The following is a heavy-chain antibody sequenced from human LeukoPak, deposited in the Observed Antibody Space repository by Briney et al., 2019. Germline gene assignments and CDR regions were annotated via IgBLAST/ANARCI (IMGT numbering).Heavy chain of an antibody. CDR3: ARYCSGGSCYPGGMDV. D-gene: IGHD2-15*01. J-gene: IGHJ6*02. V-gene: IGHV1-18*01. Sequence: ASVKVSCKASGYTFTSYGISWVRQAPGQGLEWMGWISAYNGNTNYAQKLQGRVTMTTDTSTSTVYMELRSLRSDDTAVYYCARYCSGGSCYPGGMDVWGQGTTVTVSS. CDR1: GYTFTSYG. CDR2: ISAYNGNT.